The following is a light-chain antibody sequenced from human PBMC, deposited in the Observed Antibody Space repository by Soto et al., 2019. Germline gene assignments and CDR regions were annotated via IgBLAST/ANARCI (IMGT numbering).Light chain of an antibody. CDR3: MQGLQSLT. J-gene: IGKJ4*01. Sequence: DLVLTQSPLSLPVAPGEPASISCRSSQSLLESNGYNYLDWYLQKPGQSPQLLIYLGSSRASGVPDRFSGSGSGTDFTLKISRVEAEDVGVYYCMQGLQSLTFGGGTKVEIK. CDR2: LGS. V-gene: IGKV2-28*01. CDR1: QSLLESNGYNY.